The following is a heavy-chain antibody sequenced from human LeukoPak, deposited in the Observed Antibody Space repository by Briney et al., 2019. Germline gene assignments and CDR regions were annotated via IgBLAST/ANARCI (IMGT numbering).Heavy chain of an antibody. J-gene: IGHJ6*02. CDR2: IYSGGST. CDR1: GFTVSSNY. CDR3: ARDLYGDYVSDRYYGMDV. Sequence: PGGSLRLSCAASGFTVSSNYMSWVRQAPAKGLEWVSVIYSGGSTYYADSVKGRFTISRDNSKNTLYLQKNSLRVEDTAVYHCARDLYGDYVSDRYYGMDVWGQGTTVTVSS. V-gene: IGHV3-53*01. D-gene: IGHD4-17*01.